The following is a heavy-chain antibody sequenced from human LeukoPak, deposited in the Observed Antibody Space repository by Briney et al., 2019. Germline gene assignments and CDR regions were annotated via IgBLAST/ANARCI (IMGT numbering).Heavy chain of an antibody. CDR1: GGTFSSYA. CDR3: ATEGPSGTTSLVFY. Sequence: SVKVSCKASGGTFSSYAISWVRQAPGQGLEWMGGVVPLSGTPNYAQKFQGRVSITADISTNTAYMEVTSLTSTDTAVYYCATEGPSGTTSLVFYWGPGTLITVSS. V-gene: IGHV1-69*06. J-gene: IGHJ4*02. CDR2: VVPLSGTP. D-gene: IGHD3-10*01.